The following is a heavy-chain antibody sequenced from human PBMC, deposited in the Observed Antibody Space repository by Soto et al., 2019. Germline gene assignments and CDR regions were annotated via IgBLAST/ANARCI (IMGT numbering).Heavy chain of an antibody. CDR1: GFNTRFYS. J-gene: IGHJ5*02. D-gene: IGHD1-7*01. Sequence: PGGSLRLSCTASGFNTRFYSMSWVRQTPGKGLEWVAALSRSGGATYYADSVRGRFTISRDASKDTLFLQMSNLRAEDTALYYCSKGEMSTIRNSFDPWSQGTLVTVSS. V-gene: IGHV3-23*01. CDR3: SKGEMSTIRNSFDP. CDR2: LSRSGGAT.